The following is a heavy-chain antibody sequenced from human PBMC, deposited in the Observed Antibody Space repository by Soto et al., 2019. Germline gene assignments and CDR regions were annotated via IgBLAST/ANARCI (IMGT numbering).Heavy chain of an antibody. CDR2: INPSGGST. V-gene: IGHV1-46*03. Sequence: QVQLVQSGAEVKKPGASVKVSCKASGYTFTSYYMHWVRQAPGQGLEWMGIINPSGGSTSYAQKFQGRVTMTRDTSTSTVYMELSSLRSEDTAVYYCASHNYGSGSSSYYYYGMDVWGQGTTVTVSS. CDR1: GYTFTSYY. J-gene: IGHJ6*02. D-gene: IGHD3-10*01. CDR3: ASHNYGSGSSSYYYYGMDV.